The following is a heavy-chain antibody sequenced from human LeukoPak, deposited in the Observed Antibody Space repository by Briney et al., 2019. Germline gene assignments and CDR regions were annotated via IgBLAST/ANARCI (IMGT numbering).Heavy chain of an antibody. CDR1: GGSISSDTYY. CDR3: ARRLREYDFWSGSSLGAFDI. V-gene: IGHV4-39*01. Sequence: SETLSLTCTVSGGSISSDTYYWGWIRQPPGKGLEWIGHIYYSGSTYYNPSLKSRVTISVDTSKNQFSLKLSSVTAADTAVYYCARRLREYDFWSGSSLGAFDIWGQGTMVTVSS. D-gene: IGHD3-3*01. CDR2: IYYSGST. J-gene: IGHJ3*02.